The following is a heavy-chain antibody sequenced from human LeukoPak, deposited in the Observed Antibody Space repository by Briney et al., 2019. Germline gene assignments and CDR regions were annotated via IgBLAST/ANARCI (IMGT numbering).Heavy chain of an antibody. D-gene: IGHD4-17*01. Sequence: GGSLRLSCAASGFIVSSSYMGWVRQAPGKGLEWVSLIYSGGTTYYADSVKGRFTISRDNSKNTVYLQMNSLRVEDTAIYYCAQDRGATVTTFVNWGQGTLVTVSS. V-gene: IGHV3-53*01. CDR1: GFIVSSSY. CDR2: IYSGGTT. CDR3: AQDRGATVTTFVN. J-gene: IGHJ1*01.